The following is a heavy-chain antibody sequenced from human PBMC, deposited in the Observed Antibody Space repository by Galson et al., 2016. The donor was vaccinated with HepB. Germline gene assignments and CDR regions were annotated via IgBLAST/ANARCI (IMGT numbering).Heavy chain of an antibody. V-gene: IGHV3-21*01. Sequence: SLRLSCAASGFTFSSYAMSWIRQAPGKGLEWVSSISGTSTYIYYADSVKGRFTISRDNAKNSLYLQMNNVRAEDTAVYYCARDLRGMIRSFDWSTHFDSWGQGTLVTVSS. CDR1: GFTFSSYA. D-gene: IGHD3-9*01. CDR2: ISGTSTYI. CDR3: ARDLRGMIRSFDWSTHFDS. J-gene: IGHJ4*02.